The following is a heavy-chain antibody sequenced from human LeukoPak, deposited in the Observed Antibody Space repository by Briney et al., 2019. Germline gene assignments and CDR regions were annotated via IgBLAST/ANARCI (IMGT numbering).Heavy chain of an antibody. CDR3: TTDLSYDSSGYPY. Sequence: PGGSLRLSCAASGFTFSNAWMSWVRQAPGKVLEWVGRIKSKTDGGTTDYGAPVKGRFTISRDDSKNTLYLQMNSLKTGDTAFYYCTTDLSYDSSGYPYWGQGTLVTVSS. V-gene: IGHV3-15*01. CDR1: GFTFSNAW. CDR2: IKSKTDGGTT. D-gene: IGHD3-22*01. J-gene: IGHJ4*02.